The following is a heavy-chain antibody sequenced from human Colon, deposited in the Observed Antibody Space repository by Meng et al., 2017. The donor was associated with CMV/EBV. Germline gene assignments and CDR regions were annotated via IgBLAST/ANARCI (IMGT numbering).Heavy chain of an antibody. V-gene: IGHV3-21*05. CDR2: ISSSGRDI. CDR3: AKEGVGRGDPFDH. J-gene: IGHJ5*02. Sequence: GESLKISCAASGFTFSSYSMNWVRQAPGKGLEWVAYISSSGRDIYYADSVKGRFTISRDNAKNSLYLQMNSLRAEDSAIYYCAKEGVGRGDPFDHWGQGTLVTVSS. CDR1: GFTFSSYS. D-gene: IGHD3-3*01.